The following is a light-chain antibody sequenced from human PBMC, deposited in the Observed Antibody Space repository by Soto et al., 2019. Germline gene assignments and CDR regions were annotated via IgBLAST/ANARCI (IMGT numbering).Light chain of an antibody. V-gene: IGKV3-15*01. CDR2: GAS. Sequence: EIVMTQSPANLSVSPGERATLSCRASQSVSSNLAWYQQKPGQAPRLLIYGASTRATGIPARFSGSGSGTECTLTRSSLQSEDFAVYYCQQYNNWPRTFGQGTKVEIK. CDR1: QSVSSN. J-gene: IGKJ1*01. CDR3: QQYNNWPRT.